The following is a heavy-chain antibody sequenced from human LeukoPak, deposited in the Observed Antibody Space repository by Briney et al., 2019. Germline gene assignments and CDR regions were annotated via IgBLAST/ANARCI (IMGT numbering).Heavy chain of an antibody. Sequence: GGSLRLSCAASGFTFSSYAMSWVRQAPGRGLEWVSAFGGGSSSTYYADSVRGRFTISRDNSKNTVYLQMDSLRAEDTAVYYCAKENPLQNWNYDYWGQGTLATVSS. D-gene: IGHD1-1*01. CDR2: FGGGSSST. V-gene: IGHV3-23*01. J-gene: IGHJ4*02. CDR1: GFTFSSYA. CDR3: AKENPLQNWNYDY.